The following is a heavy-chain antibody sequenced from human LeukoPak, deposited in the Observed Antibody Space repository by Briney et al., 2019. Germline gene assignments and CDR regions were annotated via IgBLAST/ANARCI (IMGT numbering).Heavy chain of an antibody. J-gene: IGHJ3*02. CDR1: GFTLSSYS. Sequence: PGGSLRLSCAASGFTLSSYSMNWVRQAPGKGLEWVSSISSSSSYIYSADSVKGRFTFSRDNAKNSLYLQMNSLRAEDTALYYCARGYSNYGYVFDIWGQGTTVTVSS. D-gene: IGHD4-11*01. V-gene: IGHV3-21*01. CDR3: ARGYSNYGYVFDI. CDR2: ISSSSSYI.